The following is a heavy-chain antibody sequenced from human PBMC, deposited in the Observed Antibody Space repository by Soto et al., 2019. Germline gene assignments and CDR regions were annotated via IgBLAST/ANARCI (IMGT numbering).Heavy chain of an antibody. CDR3: ARDSSCSGGSCYPDY. CDR2: IIPIFGTA. J-gene: IGHJ4*02. CDR1: GGTFSSYS. Sequence: GASMKVSRKASGGTFSSYSINWVRQAPGQGLEWMGGIIPIFGTANYAQKFQGRVTITADESTSTAYMELSSLRSEDTAVYYCARDSSCSGGSCYPDYWGQGTLVTVSS. D-gene: IGHD2-15*01. V-gene: IGHV1-69*13.